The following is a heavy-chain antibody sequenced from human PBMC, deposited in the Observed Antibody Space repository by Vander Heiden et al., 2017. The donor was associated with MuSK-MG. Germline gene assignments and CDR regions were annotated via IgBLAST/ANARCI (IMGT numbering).Heavy chain of an antibody. CDR2: MNPNSGNT. CDR3: ASRAVGYYYYYGMDV. V-gene: IGHV1-8*01. CDR1: GYTFTSYD. D-gene: IGHD3-10*01. J-gene: IGHJ6*02. Sequence: QVQLVQSGAEVKKPGASVKVSCKASGYTFTSYDINWVRQATGQGLEWMGWMNPNSGNTGYAQKFQGRVTMARNTSISTAYMELSSLRSEDTAVYYCASRAVGYYYYYGMDVWGQGTTVTVSS.